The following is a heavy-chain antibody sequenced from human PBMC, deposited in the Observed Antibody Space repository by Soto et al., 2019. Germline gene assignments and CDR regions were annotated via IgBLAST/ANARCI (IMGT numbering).Heavy chain of an antibody. CDR3: ARDVGLDSDDFFAY. J-gene: IGHJ4*02. CDR2: IRGDGGQT. D-gene: IGHD3-9*01. V-gene: IGHV3-23*01. Sequence: GGSLRLSCTASGFTFTSYGMGWVRQAPGKGLQWVSTIRGDGGQTHYTDSVKGRFSISRDNSKNTVYLQMDSLRAEDTAMYFCARDVGLDSDDFFAYWGQGTKVTVS. CDR1: GFTFTSYG.